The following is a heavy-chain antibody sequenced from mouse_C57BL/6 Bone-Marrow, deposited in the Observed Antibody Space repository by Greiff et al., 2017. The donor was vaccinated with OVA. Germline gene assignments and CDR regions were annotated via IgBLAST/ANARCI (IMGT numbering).Heavy chain of an antibody. CDR1: GYAFSSSW. CDR2: IYPGDGDT. D-gene: IGHD2-14*01. CDR3: ARSGEYDVDY. V-gene: IGHV1-82*01. J-gene: IGHJ2*01. Sequence: QVQLQQSGPELVKPGASVKISCKASGYAFSSSWMNWVKQRPGKGLEWIGRIYPGDGDTNYNGKFKGKATLTADKSSSTAYMQLSSLTSEDSAVYFCARSGEYDVDYWGQGTTLTVSS.